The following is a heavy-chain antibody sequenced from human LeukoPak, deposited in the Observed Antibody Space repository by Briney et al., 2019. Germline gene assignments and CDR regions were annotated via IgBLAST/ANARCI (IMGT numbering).Heavy chain of an antibody. V-gene: IGHV3-23*01. CDR3: AKQRYGSGKNYKDSFDY. Sequence: GGSLRLSCAASGFTFSSYAMTWVRLAPGKGLEWVSSLSGSGGSAYYADSVKGRFTISRDNSKNTLFLQMNSLRAEDTAIYYCAKQRYGSGKNYKDSFDYWGQGTLVTVSS. J-gene: IGHJ4*02. CDR1: GFTFSSYA. CDR2: LSGSGGSA. D-gene: IGHD3-10*01.